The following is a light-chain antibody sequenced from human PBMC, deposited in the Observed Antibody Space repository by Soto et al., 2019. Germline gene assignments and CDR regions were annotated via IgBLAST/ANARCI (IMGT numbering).Light chain of an antibody. V-gene: IGKV1-17*01. J-gene: IGKJ5*01. CDR3: QQHGTSPPIT. CDR2: AAS. CDR1: QGIRND. Sequence: DIQMTHAPSSLSASLGDIVTITVRASQGIRNDLGWYQQKPGKAPKRLIYAASSLQSGVPSRFSGSGSGTEFTLTIFRLEPEDFAVYYCQQHGTSPPITFGQGTRLEIK.